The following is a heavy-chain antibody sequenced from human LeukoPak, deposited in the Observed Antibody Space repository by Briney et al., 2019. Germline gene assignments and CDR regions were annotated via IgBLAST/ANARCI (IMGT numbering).Heavy chain of an antibody. CDR2: IYYSGST. J-gene: IGHJ4*02. CDR1: GGSISSSSYY. Sequence: SSETLSLTCTVSGGSISSSSYYWGWIRQPPGKGLEWIGSIYYSGSTYYNPSLKSRVTISVDTSKNQFSLKLSSVTAADTAVYYCAREDTSLNGDIVVPAAMVPNWGQGTLVTVSS. V-gene: IGHV4-39*07. D-gene: IGHD2-2*01. CDR3: AREDTSLNGDIVVPAAMVPN.